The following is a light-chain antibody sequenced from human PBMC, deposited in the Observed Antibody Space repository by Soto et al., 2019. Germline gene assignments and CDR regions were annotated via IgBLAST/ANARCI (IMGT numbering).Light chain of an antibody. V-gene: IGLV2-11*01. CDR3: YSFAGNYTLRV. CDR1: SGDVGGYNY. J-gene: IGLJ1*01. Sequence: QSALTQPPSVSGSPGQSVTISCTGTSGDVGGYNYVSWYQQQPGKAPKLILYDVNQRPSGAPDRFSGSKSGNTASLTISGLQAEDEADYYCYSFAGNYTLRVFGTGTKVTVL. CDR2: DVN.